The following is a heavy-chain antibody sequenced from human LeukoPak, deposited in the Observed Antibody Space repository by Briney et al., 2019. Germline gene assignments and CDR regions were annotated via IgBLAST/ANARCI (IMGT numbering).Heavy chain of an antibody. CDR2: IKQDGSEK. J-gene: IGHJ5*02. CDR3: ARDMIILQS. CDR1: GFIFSNYW. V-gene: IGHV3-7*04. D-gene: IGHD3-16*01. Sequence: GGSLRLSCSASGFIFSNYWMTWVRQAPGRGLEWVANIKQDGSEKYYVDSVKGRSTISRDNATKSLYLQMNSLRAEDTAVYFCARDMIILQSWGQGTLVTVSS.